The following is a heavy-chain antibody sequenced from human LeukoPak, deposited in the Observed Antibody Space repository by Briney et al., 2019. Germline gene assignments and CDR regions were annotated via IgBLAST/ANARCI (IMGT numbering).Heavy chain of an antibody. CDR1: GSTLSELS. Sequence: KVSCKVSGSTLSELSMHWVRQMPGKGLEWMGITYPGDSDTRYSPSFQGQVTMSVDKSINTAYLQWSSLKASDTAIYYCARQTCSGGSCYSGVGWFDPWGQGTLVTVSS. D-gene: IGHD2-15*01. J-gene: IGHJ5*02. V-gene: IGHV5-51*01. CDR2: TYPGDSDT. CDR3: ARQTCSGGSCYSGVGWFDP.